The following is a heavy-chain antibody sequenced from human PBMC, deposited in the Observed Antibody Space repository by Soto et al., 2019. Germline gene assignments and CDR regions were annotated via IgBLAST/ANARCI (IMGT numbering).Heavy chain of an antibody. V-gene: IGHV1-69*04. Sequence: ASVKVSCKASGGTFSSYTISWVRQAPGQGLEWMGRIIPILGIANYAQKFQGRVTITADKSTSTAYMELSSLRSEDTAVYYCARDIDPLTTVTQNDYWGQETLVTVSS. CDR2: IIPILGIA. CDR1: GGTFSSYT. CDR3: ARDIDPLTTVTQNDY. D-gene: IGHD4-17*01. J-gene: IGHJ4*02.